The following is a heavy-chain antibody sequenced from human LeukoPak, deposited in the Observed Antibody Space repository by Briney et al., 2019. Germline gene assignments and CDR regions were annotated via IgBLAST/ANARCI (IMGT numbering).Heavy chain of an antibody. V-gene: IGHV4-59*08. CDR1: GGSISSYY. J-gene: IGHJ4*02. CDR2: IFYRGST. Sequence: SETLSLTCTVSGGSISSYYWSWIRQPPGKGLEWIGYIFYRGSTNYHPSLKSRVTISVDTSKNQFSLKLSSVTAADTALYYCAKHQALYYFDYWGQGSLVTVSS. CDR3: AKHQALYYFDY.